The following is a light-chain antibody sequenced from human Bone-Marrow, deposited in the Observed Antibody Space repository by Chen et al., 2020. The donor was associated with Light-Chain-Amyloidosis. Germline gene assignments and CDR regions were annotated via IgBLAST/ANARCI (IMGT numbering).Light chain of an antibody. J-gene: IGLJ3*02. Sequence: NFMLTQPHSVSESPGKTLIISCTRSSGSIATNDVQGYQQRPGSSPTTVIYEDDQRPSGVPDRFSGSIDRSSNSASLTISGLKTEDEADYYCQSYQGSSQGVFGGGTKLTVL. CDR3: QSYQGSSQGV. V-gene: IGLV6-57*01. CDR2: EDD. CDR1: SGSIATND.